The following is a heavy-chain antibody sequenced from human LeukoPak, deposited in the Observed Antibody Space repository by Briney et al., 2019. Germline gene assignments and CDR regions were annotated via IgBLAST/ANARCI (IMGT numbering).Heavy chain of an antibody. CDR3: ARENTLDN. J-gene: IGHJ4*02. CDR2: INPNSGGT. CDR1: GYTFTDYF. V-gene: IGHV1-2*02. Sequence: ASVRVSCKTSGYTFTDYFVHWVRQAPGQGLEWMGWINPNSGGTNYAQKFQGRVTMTRDTSISTAYMELSSLRSDDTAVYHCARENTLDNWGQGTLVTVSS. D-gene: IGHD2-15*01.